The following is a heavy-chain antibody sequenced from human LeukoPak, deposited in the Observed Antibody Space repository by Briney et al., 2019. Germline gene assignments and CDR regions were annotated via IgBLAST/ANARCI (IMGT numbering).Heavy chain of an antibody. CDR1: GYTFTGYY. CDR2: INPNSGGT. V-gene: IGHV1-2*02. D-gene: IGHD4-11*01. Sequence: ASVKVSCKASGYTFTGYYMHWVRQAPGQGLEWMGWINPNSGGTNYAQKFQGRVTMTRDTSISTAYMELSSLRSEDMAVYYCARGIMTTVTTPDNWFDPWGQGTLVTVSS. J-gene: IGHJ5*02. CDR3: ARGIMTTVTTPDNWFDP.